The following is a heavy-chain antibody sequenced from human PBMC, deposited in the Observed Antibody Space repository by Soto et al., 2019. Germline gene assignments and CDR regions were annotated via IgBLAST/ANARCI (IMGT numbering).Heavy chain of an antibody. D-gene: IGHD6-13*01. V-gene: IGHV1-2*04. CDR3: ARDPKGSSSWWGRSRYYSGMDD. CDR1: GYTFTGYY. CDR2: INPNSGGT. J-gene: IGHJ6*02. Sequence: VKVSCKASGYTFTGYYMHWVRQAPGQGLEWMGWINPNSGGTNYAQKFQGCVTMTRDTSISTAYMELSRLRSDDTAVYYCARDPKGSSSWWGRSRYYSGMDDCGHGTTVTVCS.